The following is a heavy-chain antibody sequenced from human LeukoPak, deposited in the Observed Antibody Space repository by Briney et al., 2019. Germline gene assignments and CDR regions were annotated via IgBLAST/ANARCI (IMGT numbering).Heavy chain of an antibody. Sequence: PSETLSLTCTVSGGSISSSSYYWGWIRQPQGKGLEWIGSIYYSGSTYYNPSLKSRVTISVDTSKNQFSLKLSSVTAADTAVYYCARTQYCTNGVCRYYYDSSGSYFDYWGQGTLVTVSS. J-gene: IGHJ4*02. D-gene: IGHD2-8*01. CDR2: IYYSGST. CDR1: GGSISSSSYY. CDR3: ARTQYCTNGVCRYYYDSSGSYFDY. V-gene: IGHV4-39*01.